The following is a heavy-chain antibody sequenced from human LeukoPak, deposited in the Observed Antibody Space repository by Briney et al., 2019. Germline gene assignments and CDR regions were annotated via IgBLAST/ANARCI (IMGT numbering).Heavy chain of an antibody. V-gene: IGHV3-23*01. D-gene: IGHD4-23*01. Sequence: GGSLRLSCAASGFTVSSNYMSWVRRAPGKGLEWVSVITGSGGSTFYADSVEGRFTISRDNSKNTLYLQMNSLRADDTALYYCAKGQGNDWFDPWGQGTLVTVSS. CDR3: AKGQGNDWFDP. CDR1: GFTVSSNY. J-gene: IGHJ5*02. CDR2: ITGSGGST.